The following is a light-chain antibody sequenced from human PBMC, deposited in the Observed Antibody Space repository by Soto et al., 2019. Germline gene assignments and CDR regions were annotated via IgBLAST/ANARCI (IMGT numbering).Light chain of an antibody. J-gene: IGLJ2*01. Sequence: QSVLTQPPSASGTPGQRVTISCSGSSSNIGSKTVNWYQQLPGTAPKLLIYNNNQRPSGVPDRFSGSKSGTSASLAISGLQSEDEADYYCAAWDDSLTGYVVFGGGTKVTVL. CDR2: NNN. V-gene: IGLV1-44*01. CDR1: SSNIGSKT. CDR3: AAWDDSLTGYVV.